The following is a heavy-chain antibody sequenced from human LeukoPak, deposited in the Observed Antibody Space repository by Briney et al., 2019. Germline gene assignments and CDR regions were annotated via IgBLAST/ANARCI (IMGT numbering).Heavy chain of an antibody. V-gene: IGHV3-48*03. J-gene: IGHJ4*02. CDR1: GFTFSNYE. D-gene: IGHD3-10*01. CDR3: ARGGSFVEY. CDR2: ISSGGSTV. Sequence: GGSLRLSCAASGFTFSNYEMHWVRRAPGKGLEWVSYISSGGSTVYYADSVKGRFTVSRDNDKNSLYLQMSSLRAEDTAVYYCARGGSFVEYWGQGTLVSVSS.